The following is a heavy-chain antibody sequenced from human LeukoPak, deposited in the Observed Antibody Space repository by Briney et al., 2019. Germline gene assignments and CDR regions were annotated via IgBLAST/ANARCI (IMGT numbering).Heavy chain of an antibody. CDR3: ARYYDFLAADYYYMDV. Sequence: ASVKVSCKASGYTFTGYYMHWVRQAPGQGLEWMGWINPNSGGTNYAQKFQGRVTMTRDTSISTAYMELSRLRSDDTAVYYCARYYDFLAADYYYMDVWGKGTTVTVSS. CDR2: INPNSGGT. D-gene: IGHD3-3*01. CDR1: GYTFTGYY. V-gene: IGHV1-2*02. J-gene: IGHJ6*03.